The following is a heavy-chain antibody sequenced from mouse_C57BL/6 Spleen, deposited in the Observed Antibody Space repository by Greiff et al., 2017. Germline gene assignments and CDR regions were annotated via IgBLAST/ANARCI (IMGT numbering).Heavy chain of an antibody. D-gene: IGHD2-3*01. Sequence: QVQLQQPGAELVKPGASVKMSCKASGYTFTSYWMTWVKQRPGQGLEWIGDIYPGSGSTNYNEKFKSKATLTVDTSSNTAYMQLSSLTSEDSAVYYWARDGYYVVWFAYWGQGTLVTVSA. CDR1: GYTFTSYW. CDR2: IYPGSGST. J-gene: IGHJ3*01. V-gene: IGHV1-55*01. CDR3: ARDGYYVVWFAY.